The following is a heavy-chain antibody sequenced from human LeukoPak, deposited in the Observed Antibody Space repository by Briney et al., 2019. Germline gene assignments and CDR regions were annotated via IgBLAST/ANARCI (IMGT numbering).Heavy chain of an antibody. CDR2: ISYDGSNK. CDR3: AEGADPPDPDY. V-gene: IGHV3-30-3*01. J-gene: IGHJ4*02. Sequence: GRSLRLSCAASGFTFSSYAMHWVRQAPGKGLEWVAVISYDGSNKYYADSVKGRFTISRDNSKNTLYLQMNNLRAEDTAVYYCAEGADPPDPDYWGQGTLVTVSS. D-gene: IGHD3-16*01. CDR1: GFTFSSYA.